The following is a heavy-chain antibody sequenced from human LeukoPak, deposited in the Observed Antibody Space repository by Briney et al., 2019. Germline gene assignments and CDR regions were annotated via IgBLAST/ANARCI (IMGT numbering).Heavy chain of an antibody. V-gene: IGHV3-30*18. CDR2: ISYDGSNK. Sequence: PGRSLRLSCAASGFTFSSYGMHWVRQAPGKGLEWVAVISYDGSNKYYADSVKGRFTISRDNSKNTLYLQMNSLRAEDTAVYYCAKAHAGDYYDSSGLDYWGQGTLVTVSS. CDR3: AKAHAGDYYDSSGLDY. D-gene: IGHD3-22*01. J-gene: IGHJ4*02. CDR1: GFTFSSYG.